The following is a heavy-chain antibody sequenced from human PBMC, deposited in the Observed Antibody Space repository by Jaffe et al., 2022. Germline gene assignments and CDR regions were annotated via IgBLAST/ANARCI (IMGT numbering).Heavy chain of an antibody. CDR2: IYPGDSDT. CDR1: GYSFTSYW. V-gene: IGHV5-51*03. D-gene: IGHD6-13*01. Sequence: EVQLVQSGAEVKKPGESLKISCKGSGYSFTSYWIGWVRQMPGKGLEWMGIIYPGDSDTRYSPSFQGQVTISADKSISTAYLQWSSLKASDTAMYYCVRSSSWNPYYYYYYYMDVWGKGTTVTVSS. J-gene: IGHJ6*03. CDR3: VRSSSWNPYYYYYYYMDV.